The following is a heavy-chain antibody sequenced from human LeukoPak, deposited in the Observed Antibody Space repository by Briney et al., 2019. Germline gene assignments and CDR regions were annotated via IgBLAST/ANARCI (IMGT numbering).Heavy chain of an antibody. D-gene: IGHD7-27*01. CDR1: GGSISSGGYY. Sequence: SETLSLTCTVSGGSISSGGYYWSWIRQHPGKGLEWIGYIYYGGSTYYNPSLKSRVTISVDTSKNQFSLKLSSVTAADTAVYYCARGSKLTGDPNFDYWGQGTLVTVSS. J-gene: IGHJ4*02. CDR3: ARGSKLTGDPNFDY. V-gene: IGHV4-31*03. CDR2: IYYGGST.